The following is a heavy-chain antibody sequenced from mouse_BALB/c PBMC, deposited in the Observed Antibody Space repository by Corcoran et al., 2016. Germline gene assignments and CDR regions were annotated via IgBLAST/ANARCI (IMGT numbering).Heavy chain of an antibody. CDR3: AGDRSGYGCFDV. V-gene: IGHV12-3*02. D-gene: IGHD3-1*01. J-gene: IGHJ1*01. Sequence: QMQLQESGPGLVKPSQSLFLACSITGFPITSGYYWILNRQSPGKPLEWMGYITHSGETFYNPSLQSPISITRETSKNQFFLQLNSVTTEDTAMYYCAGDRSGYGCFDVWGAGTTVTVSS. CDR2: ITHSGET. CDR1: GFPITSGYY.